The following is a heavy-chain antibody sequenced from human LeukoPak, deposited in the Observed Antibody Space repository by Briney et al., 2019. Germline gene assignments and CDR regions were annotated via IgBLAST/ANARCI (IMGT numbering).Heavy chain of an antibody. J-gene: IGHJ4*02. Sequence: PGGSLRLSCAASGFTISSYWMSWVRQAPGNGLEWVAFIRYDGSNKYYADSVKGRFTISRDNSKSTLYLQMNSLRAEDTAVYYCARGYFWLDYWGQGTLVTVSS. CDR2: IRYDGSNK. V-gene: IGHV3-30*02. CDR1: GFTISSYW. CDR3: ARGYFWLDY. D-gene: IGHD1-1*01.